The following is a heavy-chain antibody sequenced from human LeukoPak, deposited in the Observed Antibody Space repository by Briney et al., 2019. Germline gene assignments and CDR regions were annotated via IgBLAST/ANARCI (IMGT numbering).Heavy chain of an antibody. V-gene: IGHV4-30-4*01. Sequence: SQTLSLTCTVSGGSISSGDYYWSWIRQPPGKGLEWIGYIYYRGSTYYNPSLKSRVTISVDTSTNQFSLKLSSVPAADTAVYYCARGTRGGDIVVVPAAIRRYFDYWGQGTLVTVSS. CDR2: IYYRGST. CDR1: GGSISSGDYY. CDR3: ARGTRGGDIVVVPAAIRRYFDY. D-gene: IGHD2-2*02. J-gene: IGHJ4*02.